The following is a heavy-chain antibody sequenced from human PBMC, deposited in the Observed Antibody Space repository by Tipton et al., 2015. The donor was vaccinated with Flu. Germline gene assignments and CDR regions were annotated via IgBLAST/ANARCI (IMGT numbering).Heavy chain of an antibody. CDR3: ARRHYSNYVSGPKNWFDP. V-gene: IGHV4-38-2*01. J-gene: IGHJ5*02. CDR2: IYHSGST. D-gene: IGHD4-11*01. Sequence: TLSLTCAVSGYSINSGYYWGWVRQPPGKGLEWIGTIYHSGSTYYNPSLKSRVTLSVDTSNNQFSLKLSSVTAADTAVYYCARRHYSNYVSGPKNWFDPWGQGTLVTVSS. CDR1: GYSINSGYY.